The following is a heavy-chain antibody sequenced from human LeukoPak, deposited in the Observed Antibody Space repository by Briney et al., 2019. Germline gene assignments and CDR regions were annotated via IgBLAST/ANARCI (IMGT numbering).Heavy chain of an antibody. V-gene: IGHV4-34*01. CDR1: GGSFSGYY. CDR2: INHSGST. CDR3: ARTGYCSSTSCYSGAFDI. D-gene: IGHD2-2*01. Sequence: PSETLSLTCAVYGGSFSGYYWSWLRQPPGKGLEWIGEINHSGSTNYNPSLKSRVTISVDTSKNQFSLKLSSVTAADTAVYYCARTGYCSSTSCYSGAFDIWGQGTMVTVSS. J-gene: IGHJ3*02.